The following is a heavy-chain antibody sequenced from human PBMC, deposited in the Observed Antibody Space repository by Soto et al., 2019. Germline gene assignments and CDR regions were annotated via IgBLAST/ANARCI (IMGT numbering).Heavy chain of an antibody. J-gene: IGHJ4*02. V-gene: IGHV4-38-2*02. CDR1: GYSISIGYY. D-gene: IGHD6-19*01. CDR3: ARDYPCAFDVAGYFCF. CDR2: VYRSGAA. Sequence: PSETLSLTCTVSGYSISIGYYWAWVRQSPGKGLEWIGSVYRSGAAYYSPTLKSRVTISVDTSKNQLSLHLKSVTAADAAVYYCARDYPCAFDVAGYFCFWGQGTPGTGSS.